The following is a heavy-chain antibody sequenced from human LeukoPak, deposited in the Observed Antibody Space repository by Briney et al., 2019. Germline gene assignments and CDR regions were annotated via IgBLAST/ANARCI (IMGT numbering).Heavy chain of an antibody. CDR2: ISTDGSST. CDR3: ARDFKEADP. CDR1: EFTFSSYW. J-gene: IGHJ5*02. V-gene: IGHV3-74*01. Sequence: GGSLRLSCEDSEFTFSSYWMHWVRQAPGKGLVWVSRISTDGSSTSYADSVKGRFTISRDNARKTLYLQMNSVRAEDTAVYYCARDFKEADPWGQGTLVTVSS.